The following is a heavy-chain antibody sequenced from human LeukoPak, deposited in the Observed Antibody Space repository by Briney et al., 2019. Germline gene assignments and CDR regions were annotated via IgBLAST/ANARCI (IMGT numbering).Heavy chain of an antibody. CDR2: ISSSSYI. Sequence: GGSLRLSCAASGFTFSSYSMNWVRQAPGKGLEWVSSISSSSYIYYADSVKGRFTISRDNAKNSLYLQMNSLRAEDTAVYYCAKDAMITFGGVIVRENYYYGMDVWGQGTTVTVSS. J-gene: IGHJ6*02. D-gene: IGHD3-16*02. CDR1: GFTFSSYS. CDR3: AKDAMITFGGVIVRENYYYGMDV. V-gene: IGHV3-21*01.